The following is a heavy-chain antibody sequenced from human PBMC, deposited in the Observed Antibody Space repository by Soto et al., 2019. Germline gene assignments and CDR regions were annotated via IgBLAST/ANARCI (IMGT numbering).Heavy chain of an antibody. J-gene: IGHJ4*02. CDR2: VHHTGSA. CDR1: SGSISSGGYS. V-gene: IGHV4-30-2*01. CDR3: ARDGGYGYHAY. D-gene: IGHD5-18*01. Sequence: PSETLSLTCSVSSGSISSGGYSWSWVRQPPGKGLEWIGYVHHTGSAYYNSALKSRVTISVDTSKNQLSLKLTSVTAADTAIYYCARDGGYGYHAYWGQGALVTVSS.